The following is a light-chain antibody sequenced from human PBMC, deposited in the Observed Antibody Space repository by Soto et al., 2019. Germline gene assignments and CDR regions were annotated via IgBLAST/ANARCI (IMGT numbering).Light chain of an antibody. J-gene: IGKJ2*01. Sequence: IQMTQSPSTLSASVGDRVTITCRASQSVSSWLAWYQQKPGKAPKLLIYKASSLETGVPSRFSGSGSGTEFTLTISNLQPDDFATYYCQQYTSYSPYTFGQGTRLEIK. V-gene: IGKV1-5*03. CDR1: QSVSSW. CDR2: KAS. CDR3: QQYTSYSPYT.